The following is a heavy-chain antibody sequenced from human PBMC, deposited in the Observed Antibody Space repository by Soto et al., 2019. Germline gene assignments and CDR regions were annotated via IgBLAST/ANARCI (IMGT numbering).Heavy chain of an antibody. J-gene: IGHJ4*02. Sequence: PGGSLRLSCAASGFTFSSYAMSWVRQAPGKGLEWVSAISGSGGSTYYADSVKGRFTISRDNSKNTLYLQMNGLRAEDTAVYYCAKHQQHLVRHFDYWGQGTLVTVSS. CDR3: AKHQQHLVRHFDY. V-gene: IGHV3-23*01. CDR2: ISGSGGST. CDR1: GFTFSSYA. D-gene: IGHD6-13*01.